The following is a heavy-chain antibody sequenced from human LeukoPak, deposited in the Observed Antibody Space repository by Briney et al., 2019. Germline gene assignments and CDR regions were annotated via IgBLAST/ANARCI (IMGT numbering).Heavy chain of an antibody. Sequence: PSETLSLTCTVSGYSISSGYYWGWIRQPPGKGLEWIGSIYHSGSTYYNPSLKSRVTISVDTSKNQFSLKLSSVTAADTAVYYCARGVVTGGYMDVWGKGTTVTVSS. D-gene: IGHD4-23*01. J-gene: IGHJ6*03. CDR2: IYHSGST. CDR1: GYSISSGYY. V-gene: IGHV4-38-2*02. CDR3: ARGVVTGGYMDV.